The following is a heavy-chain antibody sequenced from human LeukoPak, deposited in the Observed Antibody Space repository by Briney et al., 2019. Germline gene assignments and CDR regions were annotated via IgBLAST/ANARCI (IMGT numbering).Heavy chain of an antibody. D-gene: IGHD3-22*01. Sequence: GEPLKISCKGSGYSFTSYWTGSVRQMPAKGLESMGIIYPGDSDTSYSPSFQGQVTISADKSISTAYLQWSSLKASDTAMYYCARLYYYDSSGYSRTFDYWGQGTLVTVSS. CDR3: ARLYYYDSSGYSRTFDY. CDR2: IYPGDSDT. V-gene: IGHV5-51*01. CDR1: GYSFTSYW. J-gene: IGHJ4*02.